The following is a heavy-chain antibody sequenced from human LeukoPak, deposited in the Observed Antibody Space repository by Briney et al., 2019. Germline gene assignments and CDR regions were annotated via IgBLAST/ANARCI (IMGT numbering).Heavy chain of an antibody. D-gene: IGHD3-10*01. CDR2: IYHSGST. CDR3: AGSGSYYYDY. V-gene: IGHV4-30-2*01. J-gene: IGHJ4*02. Sequence: SETLSLTCAVSGGSISSGGYSWSWIRQPPGKGLEWIGYIYHSGSTYYNPSLKSRVTISVDRSKNQSSLKLSSVTAADTAVYYCAGSGSYYYDYWGQGTLVTVSS. CDR1: GGSISSGGYS.